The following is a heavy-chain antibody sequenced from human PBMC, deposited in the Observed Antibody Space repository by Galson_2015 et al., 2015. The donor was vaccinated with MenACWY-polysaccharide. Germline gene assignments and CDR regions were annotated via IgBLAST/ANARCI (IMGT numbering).Heavy chain of an antibody. CDR2: INNDATTI. D-gene: IGHD3-10*01. J-gene: IGHJ4*02. CDR1: GFTFSSDW. V-gene: IGHV3-74*01. Sequence: SLRLSCAASGFTFSSDWMHWVRHAPGKGLVWVSRINNDATTINYADSVKGRFIISRDNAKNTLYLQMNSLRAEDTAVYYCARRGGSYYDSWGQGTLVTVSS. CDR3: ARRGGSYYDS.